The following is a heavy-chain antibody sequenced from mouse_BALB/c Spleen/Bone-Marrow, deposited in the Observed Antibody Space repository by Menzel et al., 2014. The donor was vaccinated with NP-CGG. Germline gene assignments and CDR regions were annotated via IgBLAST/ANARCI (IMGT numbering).Heavy chain of an antibody. CDR1: GFDFSGYW. D-gene: IGHD2-3*01. Sequence: EVKVIESGGGLVQPGGSLKLSCAASGFDFSGYWMSWVRQAPGKGLEWIGEINPDSSTINYTPSLKDRFIISRDNAKNTLYLQMSKVRSEDTALYYCARLGYYGGFAYWGQGTPVTVSA. V-gene: IGHV4-1*02. CDR2: INPDSSTI. J-gene: IGHJ3*01. CDR3: ARLGYYGGFAY.